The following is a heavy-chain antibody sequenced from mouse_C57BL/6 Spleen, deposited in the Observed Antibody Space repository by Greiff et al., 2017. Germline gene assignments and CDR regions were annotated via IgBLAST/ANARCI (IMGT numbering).Heavy chain of an antibody. V-gene: IGHV1-82*01. D-gene: IGHD2-3*01. CDR1: GYAFSSSW. CDR2: IYPGDGDT. CDR3: ARWGDGYYAWFAY. J-gene: IGHJ3*01. Sequence: QVQLQQSGPELVKPGASVKISCKASGYAFSSSWMNWVKQRPGKGLEWIGRIYPGDGDTNYNGKFKGKATLTADTSSSTAYMQLSSLTSEDSAVYFCARWGDGYYAWFAYWGQGTLVTVSA.